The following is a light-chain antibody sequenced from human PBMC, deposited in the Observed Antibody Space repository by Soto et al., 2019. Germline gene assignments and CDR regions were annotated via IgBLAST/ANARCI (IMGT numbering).Light chain of an antibody. CDR1: QGINNY. CDR2: GAS. CDR3: QKYKNAPLT. V-gene: IGKV1-27*01. Sequence: DIQMTQSPSSLSASVGDRVIITCRASQGINNYLAWYQQKPGKVPKVLIYGASTLQSGVPSRFSGSGSGTDFTLTISSLQPEDVATYYCQKYKNAPLTFGGGTKVEIK. J-gene: IGKJ4*01.